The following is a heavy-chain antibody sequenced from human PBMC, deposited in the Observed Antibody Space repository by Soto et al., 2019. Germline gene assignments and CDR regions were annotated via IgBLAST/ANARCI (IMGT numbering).Heavy chain of an antibody. Sequence: PSETLSLTCTVSGGSISSSYWSWIRQPPGKGLEWIGYIYYSGSTNYNPSLKSRVTISVDTSKNQFSLKLSSVTAADTAVYYCARLLYYYDSSGYYGHWYYFDYWGQGTLVTVSS. CDR1: GGSISSSY. J-gene: IGHJ4*02. CDR3: ARLLYYYDSSGYYGHWYYFDY. CDR2: IYYSGST. V-gene: IGHV4-59*01. D-gene: IGHD3-22*01.